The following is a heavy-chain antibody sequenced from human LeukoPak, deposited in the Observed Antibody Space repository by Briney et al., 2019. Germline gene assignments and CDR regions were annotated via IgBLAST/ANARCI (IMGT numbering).Heavy chain of an antibody. CDR2: IIPIFGTA. V-gene: IGHV1-69*13. CDR1: GYIFTDYG. CDR3: ARDTGYCSSTSCYTGYYYYYYYMDV. J-gene: IGHJ6*03. Sequence: ASVRVSCKASGYIFTDYGITWVRQAPGQGLEWMGRIIPIFGTANYAQKFQGRVTITADESTSTAYMELSSLRSEDTAVYYCARDTGYCSSTSCYTGYYYYYYYMDVWGKGTTVTVSS. D-gene: IGHD2-2*02.